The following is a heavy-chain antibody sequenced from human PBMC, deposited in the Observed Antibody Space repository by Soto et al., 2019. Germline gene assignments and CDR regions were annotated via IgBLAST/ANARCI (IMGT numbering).Heavy chain of an antibody. CDR3: ARAFYGMDV. J-gene: IGHJ6*02. CDR1: GFSLSGTGMR. V-gene: IGHV2-70*04. CDR2: IDWEDTK. Sequence: SGPTLVNPTQTLTLTCTVSGFSLSGTGMRVTWIRQPPGKALEWLARIDWEDTKLYSTSLKTRLSISKDTPKNQVVLTMTNMDPADTATYYCARAFYGMDVWGPGTTVTVS.